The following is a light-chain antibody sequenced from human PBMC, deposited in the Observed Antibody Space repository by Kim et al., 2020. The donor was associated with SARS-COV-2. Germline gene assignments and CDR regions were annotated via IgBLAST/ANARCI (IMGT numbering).Light chain of an antibody. J-gene: IGLJ3*02. CDR2: EDD. V-gene: IGLV6-57*03. CDR3: HSYDATNQV. Sequence: GTTVPLSCTRSSVSVGSNYVLWYQQRPGRGPTTLIYEDDQKPSWVPDRFSGSIDSSSNSASLIISGLKPEDEAVYYCHSYDATNQVFGGGTKLTVL. CDR1: SVSVGSNY.